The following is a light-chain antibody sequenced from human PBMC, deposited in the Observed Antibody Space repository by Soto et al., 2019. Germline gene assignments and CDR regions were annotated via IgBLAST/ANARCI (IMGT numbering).Light chain of an antibody. V-gene: IGKV1-33*01. Sequence: DIQMTQSPSSLSASVGGRVTITCQASQDISNYLNWYQQKPGKAPKLLIYDASNLETGVPSRFSGSGSGTDFTFTISSLQPEDIATYYCQQYDNLPITFGQGTRLGL. CDR3: QQYDNLPIT. CDR2: DAS. J-gene: IGKJ5*01. CDR1: QDISNY.